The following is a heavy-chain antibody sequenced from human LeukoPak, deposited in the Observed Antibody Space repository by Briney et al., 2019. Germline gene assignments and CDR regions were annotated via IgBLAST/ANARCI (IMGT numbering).Heavy chain of an antibody. CDR1: GYTFTSYG. J-gene: IGHJ4*02. CDR3: ARDTYYDSSGDFDY. V-gene: IGHV1-18*01. CDR2: NSAYNGNT. D-gene: IGHD3-22*01. Sequence: ASVKVSCKASGYTFTSYGISWVRQAPGQGLEWMGWNSAYNGNTNYAQKLQGRVTMTTETSTSTAYMELRSLRSDDTAVYYCARDTYYDSSGDFDYWGQGTLVTVSS.